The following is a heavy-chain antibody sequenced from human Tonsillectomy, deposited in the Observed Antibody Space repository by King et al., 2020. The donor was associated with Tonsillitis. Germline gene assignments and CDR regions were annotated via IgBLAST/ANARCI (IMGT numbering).Heavy chain of an antibody. CDR2: INPSGGST. D-gene: IGHD3-9*01. Sequence: VQLVESGAEVKKPAASVKVSCKASGYTFTSYYIHWVRQAPGQGLECMGIINPSGGSTRYAQKFQGRVTMTRDTSTSTVYMELSSLRSEDTAVYYCARAWPRGRKDILTGYFDYWGPGPLVTGSS. V-gene: IGHV1-46*01. J-gene: IGHJ4*01. CDR1: GYTFTSYY. CDR3: ARAWPRGRKDILTGYFDY.